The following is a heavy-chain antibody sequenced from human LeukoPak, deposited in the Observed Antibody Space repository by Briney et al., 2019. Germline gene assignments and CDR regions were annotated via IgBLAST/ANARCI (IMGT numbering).Heavy chain of an antibody. V-gene: IGHV4-34*01. J-gene: IGHJ6*03. D-gene: IGHD2-2*01. CDR1: GGSFSGYY. CDR2: INHSGST. CDR3: ARRSVVPAAMAYYYYYYMDV. Sequence: PSETLSLTCAVYGGSFSGYYWSWIRQPPGKGLEWIGEINHSGSTNYNPSLKSRVTISVDTSKNQSSLKLSSVTAADTAVYYCARRSVVPAAMAYYYYYYMDVWGKGATVTVSS.